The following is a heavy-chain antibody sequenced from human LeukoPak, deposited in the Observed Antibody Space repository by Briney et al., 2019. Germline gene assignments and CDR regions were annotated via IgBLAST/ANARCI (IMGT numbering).Heavy chain of an antibody. CDR3: ASGNYGDYVAGWDY. Sequence: SETLSLTCTVSGGSISSYYWSWIRQPPGKGLEWIGYIYYSGSTNYNPSLKSRVTISVDTSKNQFSLMLSSVTAADTAVYYCASGNYGDYVAGWDYWGQGTLVTVSS. CDR2: IYYSGST. V-gene: IGHV4-59*08. J-gene: IGHJ4*02. D-gene: IGHD4-17*01. CDR1: GGSISSYY.